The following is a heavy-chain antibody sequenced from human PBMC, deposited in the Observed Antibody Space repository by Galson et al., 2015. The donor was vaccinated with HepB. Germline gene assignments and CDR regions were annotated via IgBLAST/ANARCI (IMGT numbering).Heavy chain of an antibody. D-gene: IGHD2-15*01. CDR3: ARHYCGGGGCYRAYFYYGMDV. V-gene: IGHV3-66*04. CDR2: IYSGGRT. CDR1: GFTVSSNY. Sequence: SLRLSCAASGFTVSSNYMSWVRQAPGKGLEWVSVIYSGGRTYYADSVKGRFSISRDNSKNTLYLQMNSLRAEDTAVYYCARHYCGGGGCYRAYFYYGMDVWGQGTTVTVSS. J-gene: IGHJ6*02.